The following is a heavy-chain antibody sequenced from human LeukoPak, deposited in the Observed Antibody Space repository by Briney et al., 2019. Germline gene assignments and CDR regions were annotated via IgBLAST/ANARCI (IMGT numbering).Heavy chain of an antibody. J-gene: IGHJ4*02. CDR3: ARASSPYSSSWYYFDY. CDR1: GYTFTGYY. V-gene: IGHV1-2*02. Sequence: ASVKVSCKASGYTFTGYYMHWVRQAPGQGLEWMGWINPNSGGTNYAQKFQGRVTMTRDTSISTAYMELSRLRSDDTAVYYCARASSPYSSSWYYFDYWGQGTLVIVSS. D-gene: IGHD6-13*01. CDR2: INPNSGGT.